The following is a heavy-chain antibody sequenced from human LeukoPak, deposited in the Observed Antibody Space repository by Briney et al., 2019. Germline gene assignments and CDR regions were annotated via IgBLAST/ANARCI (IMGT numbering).Heavy chain of an antibody. Sequence: GGSLRLSCAASGFTFSSYWMSWVRQAPGKGLEWVANIKQDGSEKYYVDSVKGRFTISRDNAKNSLYLQMNSLRAEDTAVYYCARLIGGRKNWLDPWGQGTLVTVSS. D-gene: IGHD2-15*01. CDR3: ARLIGGRKNWLDP. CDR1: GFTFSSYW. CDR2: IKQDGSEK. V-gene: IGHV3-7*03. J-gene: IGHJ5*02.